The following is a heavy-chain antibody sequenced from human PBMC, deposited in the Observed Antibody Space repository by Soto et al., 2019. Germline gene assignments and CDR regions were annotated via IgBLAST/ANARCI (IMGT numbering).Heavy chain of an antibody. D-gene: IGHD3-3*01. CDR1: GYSISSGYY. CDR3: ARDFGVVISSWSGGMDV. J-gene: IGHJ6*02. CDR2: IYHSGTT. Sequence: ETLSLTCAVSGYSISSGYYWGWIRQPPGKGLEWIGSIYHSGTTYYNPSLKSRVTISVDTSKNQFSLRLSSVSAADTAVYYCARDFGVVISSWSGGMDVWGQGTTVTVSS. V-gene: IGHV4-38-2*02.